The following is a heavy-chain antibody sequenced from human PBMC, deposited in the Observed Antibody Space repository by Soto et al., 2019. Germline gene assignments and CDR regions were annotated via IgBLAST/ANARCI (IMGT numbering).Heavy chain of an antibody. V-gene: IGHV3-30-3*01. J-gene: IGHJ6*02. CDR1: GFTFSSYA. D-gene: IGHD6-13*01. Sequence: GGSLRLSCAASGFTFSSYAMHWVRQAPGKGLEWVAVISYDGSNKYYADSVKGRFTISRDNSKNTLYLQMNSLRAEDTAVYYCARSTRGGSSWYYYYYGMDVWGQGTAVTVSS. CDR3: ARSTRGGSSWYYYYYGMDV. CDR2: ISYDGSNK.